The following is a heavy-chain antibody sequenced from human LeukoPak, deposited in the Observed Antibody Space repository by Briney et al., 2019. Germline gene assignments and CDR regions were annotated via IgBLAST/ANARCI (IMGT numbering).Heavy chain of an antibody. D-gene: IGHD3-16*02. CDR3: ARAHMITFGGVIAFDY. CDR1: GGSISSSSYS. J-gene: IGHJ4*02. V-gene: IGHV4-39*01. CDR2: IYYSGST. Sequence: SETLSLTCTVSGGSISSSSYSWGWIRQPPGKGLEWIGSIYYSGSTYYNPSLKSRVTISVDTSKNQFSLKLSSVTAADTAVYYCARAHMITFGGVIAFDYWGQGTLVTVSS.